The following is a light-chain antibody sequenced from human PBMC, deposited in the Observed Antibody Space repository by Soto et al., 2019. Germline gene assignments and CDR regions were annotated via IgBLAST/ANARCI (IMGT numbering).Light chain of an antibody. CDR3: AAWDDSLKGQV. CDR1: SSNIGSNT. Sequence: QAVVTQPPSASGTPGQRVTISCFGSSSNIGSNTVNWFHQLPGTAPKLLIYSDNQRPSGVPDRFSGSKSGTSASLAISGLQSEDEADYYCAAWDDSLKGQVFGGGTKLSVL. J-gene: IGLJ3*02. V-gene: IGLV1-44*01. CDR2: SDN.